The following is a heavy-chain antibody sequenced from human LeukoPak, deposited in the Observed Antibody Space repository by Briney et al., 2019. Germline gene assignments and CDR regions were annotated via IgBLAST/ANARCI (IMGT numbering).Heavy chain of an antibody. V-gene: IGHV3-23*01. CDR3: ARPVVAATTPDTFDI. CDR2: ISGSGGST. CDR1: GFTFSSYG. D-gene: IGHD2-15*01. Sequence: QAGGSLRLSCAASGFTFSSYGMSWVRQAPGKGLEWVSAISGSGGSTYYADSVKGRFTISRDNSKNTLYLQMNSLKVEDTAVYYCARPVVAATTPDTFDIWGQGTMVTVSS. J-gene: IGHJ3*02.